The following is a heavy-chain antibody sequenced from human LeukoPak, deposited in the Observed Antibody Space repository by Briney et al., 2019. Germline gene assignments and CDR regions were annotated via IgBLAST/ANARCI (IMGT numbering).Heavy chain of an antibody. J-gene: IGHJ5*02. V-gene: IGHV4-4*07. Sequence: PSETLSLTCTVSGGSISSSYWSWIRQPAGKGLEWIGRIFTSGTTEYNPSPKSRVTMSVDTSKNQFSLKLTSVTAADTAVYYCARDFGFGSAWGQGALVTVSS. D-gene: IGHD6-19*01. CDR1: GGSISSSY. CDR2: IFTSGTT. CDR3: ARDFGFGSA.